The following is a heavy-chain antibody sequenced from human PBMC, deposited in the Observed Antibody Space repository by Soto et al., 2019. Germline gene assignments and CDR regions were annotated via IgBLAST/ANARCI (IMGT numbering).Heavy chain of an antibody. D-gene: IGHD3-9*01. CDR2: MNPNSGNT. J-gene: IGHJ6*03. CDR3: ARGGDILTGLYYFYYYMDV. Sequence: ASVKVSCKASGYTFTSYDINWVRQATGQGLEWMGWMNPNSGNTGYAQKFQGRVTMTRNTSISTAYMELSSLGSEDTAVYYCARGGDILTGLYYFYYYMDVWGKGTTVTVSS. V-gene: IGHV1-8*01. CDR1: GYTFTSYD.